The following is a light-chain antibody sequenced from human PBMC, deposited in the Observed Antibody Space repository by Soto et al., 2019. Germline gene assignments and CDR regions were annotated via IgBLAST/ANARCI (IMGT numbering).Light chain of an antibody. Sequence: EIVLTQSPVTLSLSPGERATLSCRASQSVSSSLAWYQQKPGQSPRLLIFGASTRATGIPARFSGSGSGTEFTLTISSLQSEDFAVYYCQQYNNWAITFGQGTRLEI. J-gene: IGKJ5*01. V-gene: IGKV3-15*01. CDR2: GAS. CDR3: QQYNNWAIT. CDR1: QSVSSS.